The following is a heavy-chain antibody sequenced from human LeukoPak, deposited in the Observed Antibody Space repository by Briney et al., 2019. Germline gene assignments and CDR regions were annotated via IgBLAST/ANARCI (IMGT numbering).Heavy chain of an antibody. Sequence: GSLRLSCAASGFTFDDYGMSWVRQGPGKGLEWVSGINWNGGSTGYADSVKGRFTISRDNAKNSLYLQMNSLRAEDTALYYCARDLRYSNYLNWFDPWGQGTLVTVSS. CDR2: INWNGGST. CDR1: GFTFDDYG. CDR3: ARDLRYSNYLNWFDP. V-gene: IGHV3-20*04. J-gene: IGHJ5*02. D-gene: IGHD4-11*01.